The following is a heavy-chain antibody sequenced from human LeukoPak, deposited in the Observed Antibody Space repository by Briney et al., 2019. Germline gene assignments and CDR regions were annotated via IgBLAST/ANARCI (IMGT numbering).Heavy chain of an antibody. V-gene: IGHV4-39*02. CDR3: ARDTGGWHSYAFDS. J-gene: IGHJ4*02. D-gene: IGHD2-8*02. Sequence: SETLSLTCTVSGGSISSSSYYWGWIRQPPGKGLEWIGSIYYSGSTYYNPSLKSRVTISVDTSKNQFSLKLSSLTAADTAVYYCARDTGGWHSYAFDSWGQGTLVTVSS. CDR2: IYYSGST. CDR1: GGSISSSSYY.